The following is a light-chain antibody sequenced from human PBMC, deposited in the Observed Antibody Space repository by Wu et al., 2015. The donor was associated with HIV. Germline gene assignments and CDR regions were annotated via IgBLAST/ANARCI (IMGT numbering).Light chain of an antibody. J-gene: IGKJ1*01. Sequence: EIVLTRSPGTLSLSPGERATLSCRASQSLSSNYLAWYQQRPGQTPRLLIYAASSRATAIPDRFTGSGSGTDFTLTISRLEPEDFAVYYCHHYDTSPGWTFGQGTKVEVK. CDR1: QSLSSNY. CDR3: HHYDTSPGWT. V-gene: IGKV3-20*01. CDR2: AAS.